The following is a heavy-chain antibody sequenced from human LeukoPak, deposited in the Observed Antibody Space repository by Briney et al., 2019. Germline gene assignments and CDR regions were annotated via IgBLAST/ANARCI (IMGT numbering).Heavy chain of an antibody. Sequence: SETLSLTCTVSGASTTNYYWSWVRQFPGKELEWIVYMHSSGSTNYNPSLKSRVTISVDTSKNQFSLKLSSVTAADTAVYYCAREGEMATFDYWGQGTLVTVSS. CDR2: MHSSGST. CDR3: AREGEMATFDY. V-gene: IGHV4-59*01. D-gene: IGHD5-24*01. J-gene: IGHJ4*02. CDR1: GASTTNYY.